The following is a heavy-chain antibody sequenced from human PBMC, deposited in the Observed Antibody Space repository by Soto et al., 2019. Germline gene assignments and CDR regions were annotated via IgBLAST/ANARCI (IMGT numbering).Heavy chain of an antibody. J-gene: IGHJ6*02. CDR2: IIPIFGTA. CDR3: ARLGIAAAAFYYYYGMDV. D-gene: IGHD6-13*01. CDR1: GGTFSSYA. V-gene: IGHV1-69*01. Sequence: QVQLVQSGAEVKKPGSSVKVSCKASGGTFSSYAISWVRQAPGQGLEWMGGIIPIFGTANYAQKFQGRVTITADESTSTAYMELSSLRSEDTAVYYCARLGIAAAAFYYYYGMDVWGQGTTVTVSS.